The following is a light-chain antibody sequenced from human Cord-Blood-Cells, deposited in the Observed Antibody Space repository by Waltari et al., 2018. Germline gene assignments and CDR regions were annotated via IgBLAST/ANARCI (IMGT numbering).Light chain of an antibody. CDR1: QRVSSY. J-gene: IGKJ4*01. V-gene: IGKV3-11*01. CDR2: DAS. Sequence: EIVLTQSPATLSLSPGERATLHCRASQRVSSYLAWYQQKPVQAPRLLIYDASNRATGIPARFSGSGSGTDFTLNISSLEPEDFAVYYCQQRSNWPPLTFGGGTKVEIK. CDR3: QQRSNWPPLT.